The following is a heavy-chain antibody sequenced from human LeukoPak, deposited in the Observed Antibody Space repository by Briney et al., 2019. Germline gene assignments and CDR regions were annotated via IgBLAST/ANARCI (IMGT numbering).Heavy chain of an antibody. CDR2: IYDSGTT. V-gene: IGHV4-31*03. Sequence: PSQTLSLTCTVSGGSISNGGYYWSWLRQHPGKGLDWIGYIYDSGTTYYNPALQSRVTISVDMSDNHFSLKMRSMTAADTAVYFCARGGDRRGFDYWGQGTLVTVSS. J-gene: IGHJ4*02. CDR1: GGSISNGGYY. D-gene: IGHD1-14*01. CDR3: ARGGDRRGFDY.